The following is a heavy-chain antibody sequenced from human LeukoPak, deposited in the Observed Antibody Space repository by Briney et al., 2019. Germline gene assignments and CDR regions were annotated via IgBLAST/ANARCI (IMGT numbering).Heavy chain of an antibody. CDR2: ISGSGRNT. V-gene: IGHV3-23*01. Sequence: GGSLRLSCAASGFTFSSYAMNWVRQAPLKGLEWVSAISGSGRNTYYADSVKGRFTISRDNSKNTLYLQMNSLRAEDSAVYYCVINYFDSSAYYPAFDYWGQGALVTVSS. CDR3: VINYFDSSAYYPAFDY. D-gene: IGHD3-22*01. CDR1: GFTFSSYA. J-gene: IGHJ4*02.